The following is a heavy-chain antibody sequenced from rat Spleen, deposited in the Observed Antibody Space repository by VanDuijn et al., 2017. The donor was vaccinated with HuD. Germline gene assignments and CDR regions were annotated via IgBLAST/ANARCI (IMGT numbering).Heavy chain of an antibody. CDR1: GFTFSSSP. Sequence: EVQLVESGGGLVQPGGSLKLSCAASGFTFSSSPMAWVRQAPTKGLEWVATVSTGGGSTYYRDSVKGRFTISRDNAKSTLYLQMNSLRSEDKATYYCTRHEPNWFAYWGQGTLVTVSS. V-gene: IGHV5-46*01. CDR3: TRHEPNWFAY. CDR2: VSTGGGST. J-gene: IGHJ3*01.